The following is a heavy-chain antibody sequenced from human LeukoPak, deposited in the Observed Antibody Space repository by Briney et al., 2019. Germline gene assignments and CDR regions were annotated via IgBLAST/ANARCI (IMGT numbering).Heavy chain of an antibody. CDR1: GGSISRSY. CDR2: IHYSGNN. V-gene: IGHV4-59*01. CDR3: ASTVCWSWGGGYFDH. Sequence: SETLSHTRTLSGGSISRSYWSWIPTRQPPGNGLEWTAFIHYSGNNNYNPPLKSRFTAPVETPRNQSTLTLTSLHPAHPPLYSCASTVCWSWGGGYFDHWGQGTLATVSS. D-gene: IGHD2-8*02. J-gene: IGHJ4*02.